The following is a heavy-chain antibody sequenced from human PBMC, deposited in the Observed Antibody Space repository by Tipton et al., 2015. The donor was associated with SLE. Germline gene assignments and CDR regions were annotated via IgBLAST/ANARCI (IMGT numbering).Heavy chain of an antibody. CDR2: INHSGGT. D-gene: IGHD3-22*01. Sequence: LRLSCAVYGGSFSGYYWSWIRQPPGKGLEWIGEINHSGGTNYNPSLKSRVTISVDTSKNQFSLKLSSVTAADTAVYYCARGRVVVNAYYFDYWGQGTLVTVSS. V-gene: IGHV4-34*01. J-gene: IGHJ4*02. CDR1: GGSFSGYY. CDR3: ARGRVVVNAYYFDY.